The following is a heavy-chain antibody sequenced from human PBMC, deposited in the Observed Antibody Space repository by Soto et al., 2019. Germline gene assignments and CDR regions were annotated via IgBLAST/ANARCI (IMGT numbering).Heavy chain of an antibody. D-gene: IGHD2-8*01. CDR2: ILNDGGDQ. CDR3: ARDDDRPDNGLDM. CDR1: GFTFSNYG. V-gene: IGHV3-30*19. Sequence: QVQLVESGGGVVQPGRSLRLSCAASGFTFSNYGTHWVRQAPGKGLEWLAVILNDGGDQNYGDSVKGRFTISRDNSKNTLYLQINSLRVEDTAVYYCARDDDRPDNGLDMWGQGTMVTVSS. J-gene: IGHJ3*02.